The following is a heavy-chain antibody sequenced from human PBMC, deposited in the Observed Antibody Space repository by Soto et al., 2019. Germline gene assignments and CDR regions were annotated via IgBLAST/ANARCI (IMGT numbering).Heavy chain of an antibody. CDR1: GFSLSTSGVG. J-gene: IGHJ4*02. CDR2: IYWDDDK. CDR3: AHRRGDYFSYYFDY. V-gene: IGHV2-5*02. Sequence: QITLKESGPPLVKPTQTLTLTCTFSGFSLSTSGVGVGWIRQPPGKALEWLALIYWDDDKRYSPSLKSRLTITKDTSKNQVVLTMTNMDPVDTATYYCAHRRGDYFSYYFDYWGQGTLVTVSS. D-gene: IGHD4-17*01.